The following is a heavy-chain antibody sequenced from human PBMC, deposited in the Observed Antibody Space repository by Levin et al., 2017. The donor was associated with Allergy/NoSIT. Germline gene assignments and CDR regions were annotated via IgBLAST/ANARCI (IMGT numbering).Heavy chain of an antibody. J-gene: IGHJ4*02. V-gene: IGHV4-61*01. CDR1: GGSVSSDNYY. D-gene: IGHD2-21*02. Sequence: SETLSLTCSVSGGSVSSDNYYWTWIRQPPGKGLEWIGYISDSGSSNYNPSLKSRVTISVDTSKNQFSLRLGSVTAADTAFYYCARLRCGGDCYGDYWGQGTLVTVSS. CDR3: ARLRCGGDCYGDY. CDR2: ISDSGSS.